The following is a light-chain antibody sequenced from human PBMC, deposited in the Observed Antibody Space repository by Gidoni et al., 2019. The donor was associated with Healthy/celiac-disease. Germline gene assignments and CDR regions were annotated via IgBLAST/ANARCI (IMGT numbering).Light chain of an antibody. CDR3: QQYYSTPLT. CDR2: WAT. J-gene: IGKJ4*01. Sequence: DIVMTQSPDSLAASLGERATINCKSSQSVLYSSNNKYYLAWYQQKPGQPPKLLIYWATTRESGVPDRFSGGGSGTDFTLTISSLQAEDVAVYYCQQYYSTPLTFGGGTKVEIK. CDR1: QSVLYSSNNKYY. V-gene: IGKV4-1*01.